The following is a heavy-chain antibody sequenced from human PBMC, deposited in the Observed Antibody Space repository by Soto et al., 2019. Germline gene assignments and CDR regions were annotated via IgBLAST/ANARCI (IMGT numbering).Heavy chain of an antibody. J-gene: IGHJ3*02. CDR3: AKTLSRDGYNDAFDI. CDR1: GFTFSSYA. D-gene: IGHD5-12*01. CDR2: ISGSGGST. Sequence: GGSLRLSCAASGFTFSSYAMSWVHQAPGKGLEWVSAISGSGGSTYYADSVKGRFTISRDNSKNTLYLQMNSLRAEDTAVYYCAKTLSRDGYNDAFDIWGQGTMVTVSS. V-gene: IGHV3-23*01.